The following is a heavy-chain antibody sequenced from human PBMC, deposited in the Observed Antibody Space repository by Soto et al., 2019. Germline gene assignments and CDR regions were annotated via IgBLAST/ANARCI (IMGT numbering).Heavy chain of an antibody. CDR2: IYYSGST. Sequence: QVQLQESGPGLVKTSQTLSLTCTVSGGSINSGDYYWSWIRQHPGKGLGWMGYIYYSGSTYYNPSLKSLVNITVDTSKNQFSMKLSYVTAADTAVYYCAREEVAYYGSGSYNWFDPWGQGTLVTVSS. V-gene: IGHV4-31*01. CDR1: GGSINSGDYY. CDR3: AREEVAYYGSGSYNWFDP. J-gene: IGHJ5*02. D-gene: IGHD3-10*01.